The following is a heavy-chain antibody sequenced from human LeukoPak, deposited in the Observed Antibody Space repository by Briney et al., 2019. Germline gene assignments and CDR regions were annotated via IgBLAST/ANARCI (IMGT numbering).Heavy chain of an antibody. Sequence: GGPLRPSCAASGFTFSSYAMSWVRQAPGKGLEWVAATSGSGGSTYYADSVKGRFTISRDNSKNTLYLQMNSLRAEDKAVYCCAKSIPGDYWGGYVHPSFDYWGEGPLVTVSS. CDR2: TSGSGGST. D-gene: IGHD7-27*01. J-gene: IGHJ4*02. CDR1: GFTFSSYA. CDR3: AKSIPGDYWGGYVHPSFDY. V-gene: IGHV3-23*01.